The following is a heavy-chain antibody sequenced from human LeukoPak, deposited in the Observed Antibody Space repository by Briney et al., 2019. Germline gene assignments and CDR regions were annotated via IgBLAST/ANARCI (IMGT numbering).Heavy chain of an antibody. Sequence: GGSLRLSCAASGFTFDDYGMSWVRQAPGKGLEWVSTISPGVSGYTWYAESVKGRFTISRDNPENSLYLQMDSLRADDTAVYYCVRDVSRRIGMDVWGQGTTVTVSS. CDR2: ISPGVSGYT. J-gene: IGHJ6*02. V-gene: IGHV3-20*04. CDR1: GFTFDDYG. D-gene: IGHD2/OR15-2a*01. CDR3: VRDVSRRIGMDV.